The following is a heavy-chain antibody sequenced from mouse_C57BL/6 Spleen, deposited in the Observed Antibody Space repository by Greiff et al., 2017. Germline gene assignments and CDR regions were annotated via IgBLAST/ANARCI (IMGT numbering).Heavy chain of an antibody. J-gene: IGHJ2*01. CDR1: GYTFTSYW. CDR3: ASDYYYGCYFDY. V-gene: IGHV1-69*01. D-gene: IGHD1-1*01. CDR2: IDPSDSYT. Sequence: QVQLKQPGAELVMPGASVKLSCKASGYTFTSYWMHWVKQRPGQGLEWIGEIDPSDSYTNYNQKFKGKSTLTVDKSSSTAYMQLSSLTSADSAVSYCASDYYYGCYFDYWGQGTTLTVSS.